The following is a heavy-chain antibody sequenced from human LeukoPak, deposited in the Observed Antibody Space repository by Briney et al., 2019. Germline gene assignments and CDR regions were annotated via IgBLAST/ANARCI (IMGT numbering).Heavy chain of an antibody. CDR1: GYTFTSYA. CDR2: INPNSGGT. D-gene: IGHD3-3*01. V-gene: IGHV1-2*06. Sequence: ASVKVSCKASGYTFTSYAMNWVRQAPGQGLEWMGRINPNSGGTNYAQKFQGRVTMTRDTSISTAYMELSRLRSDDTAVYYCARESEALLDYWGQGTLVTVSS. CDR3: ARESEALLDY. J-gene: IGHJ4*02.